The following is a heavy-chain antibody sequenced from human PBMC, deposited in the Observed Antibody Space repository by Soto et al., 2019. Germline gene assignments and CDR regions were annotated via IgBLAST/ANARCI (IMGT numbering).Heavy chain of an antibody. CDR3: AREGAYGSGRAYYYYMDV. Sequence: ASVKVSCKASGYTFTGYYMHWVRQAPGQGLEWMGWINPNSGGTNYAQKFQGWVTMARDTSISTAYMELSRLRSDDTAVYYCAREGAYGSGRAYYYYMDVWGKGTTVTVFS. CDR1: GYTFTGYY. J-gene: IGHJ6*03. D-gene: IGHD3-10*01. V-gene: IGHV1-2*04. CDR2: INPNSGGT.